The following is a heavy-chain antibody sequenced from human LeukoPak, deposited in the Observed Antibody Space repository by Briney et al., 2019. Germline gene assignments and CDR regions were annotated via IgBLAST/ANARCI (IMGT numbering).Heavy chain of an antibody. Sequence: SVTVSCKASGGTFSSYAISWVRQAPGQGLEWMGGIIPIFGTANYAQKFQGRVTITADESTSTAYMELSSLRSEDTAVYYCARDYYDSSGYSGANWYFDLWGRGTLVTVSS. CDR2: IIPIFGTA. J-gene: IGHJ2*01. CDR1: GGTFSSYA. CDR3: ARDYYDSSGYSGANWYFDL. D-gene: IGHD3-22*01. V-gene: IGHV1-69*13.